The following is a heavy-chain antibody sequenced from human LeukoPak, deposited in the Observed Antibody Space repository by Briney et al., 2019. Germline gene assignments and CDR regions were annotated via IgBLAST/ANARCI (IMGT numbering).Heavy chain of an antibody. CDR2: INPNSGGT. J-gene: IGHJ3*02. CDR3: AREGGSLINAFDI. V-gene: IGHV1-2*02. CDR1: GYTFTGYY. Sequence: GASVKVSCKASGYTFTGYYMHWVRQAPGQGLEWMGWINPNSGGTNYAQKFQGRVTMTRDTSISTAYMELSRLRSDDTAVYYCAREGGSLINAFDIWGQGTMVTVSS. D-gene: IGHD3-10*01.